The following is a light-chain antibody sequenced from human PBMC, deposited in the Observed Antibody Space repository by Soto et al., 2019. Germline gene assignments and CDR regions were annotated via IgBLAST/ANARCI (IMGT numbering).Light chain of an antibody. CDR3: LVFWGGVRV. CDR1: TGAVTSGFY. V-gene: IGLV7-43*01. Sequence: QAVVTQEPSLTVSPGGTVTLTCASSTGAVTSGFYTSWFQQKPGQSPRALIYSTSKKHSWTPARFSGSLIGGKAALTLSGVQPEDEDDYYCLVFWGGVRVLGNGTKAT. J-gene: IGLJ1*01. CDR2: STS.